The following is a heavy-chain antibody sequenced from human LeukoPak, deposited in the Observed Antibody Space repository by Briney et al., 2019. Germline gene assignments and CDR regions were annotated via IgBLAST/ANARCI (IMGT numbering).Heavy chain of an antibody. CDR2: IGVDGTIT. V-gene: IGHV3-23*01. CDR3: AKPLWFADPYYFDY. D-gene: IGHD3-10*01. Sequence: PGGSLRLSCAASGFTFSSYSMNWVRQAPGKGLEWVSIIGVDGTITHYADSVKGRFTISRDNSKNTLYLQMNSLRAEDTAVYYCAKPLWFADPYYFDYWGQGTLVTVSS. J-gene: IGHJ4*02. CDR1: GFTFSSYS.